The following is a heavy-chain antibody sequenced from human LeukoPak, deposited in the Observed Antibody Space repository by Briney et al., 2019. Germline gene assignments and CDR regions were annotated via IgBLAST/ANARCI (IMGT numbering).Heavy chain of an antibody. J-gene: IGHJ5*02. CDR1: GFSLSTSGVG. Sequence: SGPTLVNPTQTLTLTCTFSGFSLSTSGVGVGWIRQPPGKALEWLALIYWNDDKRYSPSLKSRLTITKETSKNQVVLTMTNMDPVDTATYYCAHSRDTDTYYYDSSGVNWFDPWGQGTLVTVSS. V-gene: IGHV2-5*01. CDR2: IYWNDDK. D-gene: IGHD3-22*01. CDR3: AHSRDTDTYYYDSSGVNWFDP.